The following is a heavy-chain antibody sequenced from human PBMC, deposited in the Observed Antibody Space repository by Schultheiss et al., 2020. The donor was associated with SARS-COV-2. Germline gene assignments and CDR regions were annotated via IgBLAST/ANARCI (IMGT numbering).Heavy chain of an antibody. CDR3: ASIEGGGYPRNAFDI. Sequence: GGSLRLSCAASGFTFSSYGMHWVRQAPGKGLEWVAVIWYDGSNKYYADSVKGRFTISRDNSKNTLYLQMNSLRAEDTAVYYCASIEGGGYPRNAFDIWGQGRMVTVSS. V-gene: IGHV3-33*08. J-gene: IGHJ3*02. CDR2: IWYDGSNK. CDR1: GFTFSSYG. D-gene: IGHD5-12*01.